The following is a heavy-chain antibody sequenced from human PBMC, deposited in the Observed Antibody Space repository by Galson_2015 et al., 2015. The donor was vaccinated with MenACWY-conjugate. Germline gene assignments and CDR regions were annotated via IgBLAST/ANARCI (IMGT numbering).Heavy chain of an antibody. Sequence: SLRLSCAASGFTFSSYWMHWVRQGPGKGLVWVSRINSDGSSTNYAESVKGRFTISRDNAKNTLYLQMNSLRAEDTAVYYCARGGQGLAAAEDSWFDPWGQGTLVTVSS. CDR2: INSDGSST. D-gene: IGHD6-13*01. J-gene: IGHJ5*02. V-gene: IGHV3-74*01. CDR3: ARGGQGLAAAEDSWFDP. CDR1: GFTFSSYW.